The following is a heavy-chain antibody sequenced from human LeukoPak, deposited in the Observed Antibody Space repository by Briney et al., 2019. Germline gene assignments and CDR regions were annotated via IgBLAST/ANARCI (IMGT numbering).Heavy chain of an antibody. V-gene: IGHV3-48*03. CDR3: ARDSTGDPHYYYYGMDV. CDR1: GFTFSSYE. J-gene: IGHJ6*02. CDR2: ISSSGSTI. D-gene: IGHD4-17*01. Sequence: GGSLRLSCAASGFTFSSYEMNWVRQAPGKGLEWVSYISSSGSTIYYADSVKGRFTVSRDNAKNSLYLQMNSLRAEDTAVYYCARDSTGDPHYYYYGMDVWGQGTTVTVSS.